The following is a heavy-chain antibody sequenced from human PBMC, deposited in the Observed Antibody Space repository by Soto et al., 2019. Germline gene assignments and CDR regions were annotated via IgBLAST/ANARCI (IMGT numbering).Heavy chain of an antibody. D-gene: IGHD1-26*01. J-gene: IGHJ4*02. CDR1: GGSFSNYP. CDR3: ARTRGLNWRTYYGYFDY. Sequence: QVQLVQSGAEVKKPGSSVKVSCKSSGGSFSNYPITWVRQAPGQGLEWMGAIIPVFGTAKYVDKFQGRVTITADASATTAYMELSSLRSEDTAVYYCARTRGLNWRTYYGYFDYWGQGTLVTVSS. CDR2: IIPVFGTA. V-gene: IGHV1-69*01.